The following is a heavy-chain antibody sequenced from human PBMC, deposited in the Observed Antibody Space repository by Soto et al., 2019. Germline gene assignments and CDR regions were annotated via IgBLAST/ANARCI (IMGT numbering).Heavy chain of an antibody. CDR2: IYYSGST. D-gene: IGHD2-2*02. CDR3: ARDPPLPGMRQLYTGY. V-gene: IGHV4-61*01. J-gene: IGHJ4*02. CDR1: GGSVSSGSYY. Sequence: QVQLQESGPGLVKPSETLSLTCTVSGGSVSSGSYYWSWIRQPPGKGLEWIGYIYYSGSTNYNPSLKSRVTISVDTSKNQFSLKLSSVTAADTAVYYCARDPPLPGMRQLYTGYWGQGTLVTVSS.